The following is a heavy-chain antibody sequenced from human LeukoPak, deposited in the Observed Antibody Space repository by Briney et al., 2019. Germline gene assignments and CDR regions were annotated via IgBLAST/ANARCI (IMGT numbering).Heavy chain of an antibody. Sequence: ASVKVSCKASGYTFTSYDINWVRQATGQGLEWMGWMNPNSGNTGYAQKFQGRVTMTRNTSISTAYMELSSLRSEDAAVYYCARGVVGGSYFYYYYGMDVWGQGTTVTVSS. D-gene: IGHD1-26*01. CDR2: MNPNSGNT. CDR3: ARGVVGGSYFYYYYGMDV. V-gene: IGHV1-8*01. CDR1: GYTFTSYD. J-gene: IGHJ6*02.